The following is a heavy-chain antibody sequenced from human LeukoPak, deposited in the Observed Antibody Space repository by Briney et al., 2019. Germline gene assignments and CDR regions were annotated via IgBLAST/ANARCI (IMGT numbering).Heavy chain of an antibody. CDR2: IIPIFGTA. CDR1: GGTFSSYA. CDR3: ASAPVGVVPAAIYYYYYYYMDV. Sequence: GSSVKVSCKASGGTFSSYAISWVRQAPGQGLEWMGGIIPIFGTANYAQKFQGRVTITADESTSTAYMELSCLRSEDTAVYYCASAPVGVVPAAIYYYYYYYMDVWGKGPRSPSP. J-gene: IGHJ6*03. V-gene: IGHV1-69*01. D-gene: IGHD2-2*01.